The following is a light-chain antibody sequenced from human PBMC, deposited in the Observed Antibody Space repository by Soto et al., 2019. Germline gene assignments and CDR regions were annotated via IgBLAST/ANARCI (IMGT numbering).Light chain of an antibody. CDR3: FSYTSSGTYV. CDR1: SXDVGNYKY. CDR2: EVS. J-gene: IGLJ1*01. Sequence: QSVLTQPASVSGSPGQSVTISCTGTSXDVGNYKYVSWYQQHPGKAPKLMIYEVSNRPSGVSNRFSGSKSGNTASLTISGLQAEDETDYYCFSYTSSGTYVFGTGTKVTVL. V-gene: IGLV2-14*01.